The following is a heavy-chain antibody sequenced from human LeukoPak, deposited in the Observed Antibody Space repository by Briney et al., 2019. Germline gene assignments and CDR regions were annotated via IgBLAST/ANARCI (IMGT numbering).Heavy chain of an antibody. CDR1: GGSISSGGYY. J-gene: IGHJ2*01. CDR2: IYYSGST. D-gene: IGHD2-2*01. CDR3: ARYTGGYCSSTSCYDWYFGL. V-gene: IGHV4-31*03. Sequence: PSETLSLTCTVSGGSISSGGYYWSWIRQHPGKGLEWIGYIYYSGSTYYNPSLKSRVTISVDTSKNQFSLKLSSVTAADTAVYYCARYTGGYCSSTSCYDWYFGLWGRGTLVTVSS.